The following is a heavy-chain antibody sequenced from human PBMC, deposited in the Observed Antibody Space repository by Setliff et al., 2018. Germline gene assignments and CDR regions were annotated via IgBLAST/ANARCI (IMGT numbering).Heavy chain of an antibody. D-gene: IGHD5-18*01. Sequence: GGSLRLSCAASGFTFSSYAMTWVRLAPDKGLEWVARISSNVDDTSYADSVKGRFTISRDNSITTLYLQMNSLSTEDTAVYYCARGRKYSAVYFFDYWGQGALVTVSS. CDR1: GFTFSSYA. V-gene: IGHV3-30*01. CDR2: ISSNVDDT. J-gene: IGHJ4*02. CDR3: ARGRKYSAVYFFDY.